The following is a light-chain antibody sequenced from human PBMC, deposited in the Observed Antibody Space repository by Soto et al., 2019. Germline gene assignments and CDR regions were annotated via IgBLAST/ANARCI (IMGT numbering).Light chain of an antibody. CDR1: RSNIDTND. J-gene: IGLJ3*02. CDR2: MST. CDR3: AAWGDSLNIWV. V-gene: IGLV1-47*01. Sequence: QSVLPQPPSASGTPGPGVTLSCSGSRSNIDTNDVYWYQQLPGTAPKLLFYMSTRRPSGVPDRFSGSKSGASSSLVIGGLRSEDELDYYCAAWGDSLNIWVFGGGTKPTVL.